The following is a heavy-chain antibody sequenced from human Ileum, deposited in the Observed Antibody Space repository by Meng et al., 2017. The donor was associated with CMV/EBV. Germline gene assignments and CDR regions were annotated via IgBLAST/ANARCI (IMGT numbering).Heavy chain of an antibody. CDR3: ARDGLSGRYFDY. D-gene: IGHD1-26*01. Sequence: VHLVQSGSELKKPGASVTVSCKTSGSTFTSNNIIWVRQAPGQGPEWMGWIDTNTGNPTYAQDFTGRFVFSLDTSVNTAYLQISSLKAEDTAVYYCARDGLSGRYFDYWGQGTLVTAPQ. V-gene: IGHV7-4-1*02. CDR1: GSTFTSNN. J-gene: IGHJ4*02. CDR2: IDTNTGNP.